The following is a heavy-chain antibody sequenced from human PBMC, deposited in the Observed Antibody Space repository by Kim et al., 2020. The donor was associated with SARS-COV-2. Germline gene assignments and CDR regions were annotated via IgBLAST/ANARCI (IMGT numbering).Heavy chain of an antibody. CDR1: GFTFSSYA. D-gene: IGHD3-10*01. Sequence: GGSLRLSCAASGFTFSSYAMSWVRQAPGKGLEWVSAISGSGGSTYYADSVKGRFTISRDNSKNTLYLQMNSLRAEDTAVYYCAKPLYGSGSYYPYYFDYWGQGTLVTVSS. CDR2: ISGSGGST. V-gene: IGHV3-23*01. CDR3: AKPLYGSGSYYPYYFDY. J-gene: IGHJ4*02.